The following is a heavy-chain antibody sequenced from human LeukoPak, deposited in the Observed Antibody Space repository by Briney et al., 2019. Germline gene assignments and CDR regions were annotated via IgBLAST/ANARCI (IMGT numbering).Heavy chain of an antibody. Sequence: PGGSLRLSCAASGFTFSSYSMNWVRQAPGKGLEWVSHISSSSSTIYYADSVKGRFTISRDNAKNSLYLQMNSLRAEDTAVYYCAGGFGDFTSYFDYWGQGTLVTVSS. D-gene: IGHD3-10*01. CDR1: GFTFSSYS. CDR3: AGGFGDFTSYFDY. J-gene: IGHJ4*02. V-gene: IGHV3-48*04. CDR2: ISSSSSTI.